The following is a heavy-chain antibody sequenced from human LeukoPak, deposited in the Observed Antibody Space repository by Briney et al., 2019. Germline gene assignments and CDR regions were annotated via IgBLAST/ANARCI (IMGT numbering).Heavy chain of an antibody. J-gene: IGHJ4*02. V-gene: IGHV3-30-3*01. D-gene: IGHD3-22*01. CDR1: GFTFSSYA. CDR2: ISYDGSNK. CDR3: ARGYYYDSGTAFSTGY. Sequence: AGGSLGLSCAASGFTFSSYAMHWVHQAPGKGLEWVAVISYDGSNKYYADSVKGRFTISRDNSKNTLYLQMNSLRAEDTAVYYCARGYYYDSGTAFSTGYWGQGTLVTVSS.